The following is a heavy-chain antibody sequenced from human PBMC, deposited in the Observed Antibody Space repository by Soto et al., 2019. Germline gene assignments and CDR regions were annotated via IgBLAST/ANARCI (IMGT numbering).Heavy chain of an antibody. CDR1: GGTVASSHW. D-gene: IGHD2-21*02. Sequence: SETLSLTCGVSGGTVASSHWWSWVRQSPGGGLEWIGDVYHTGDTNFNPSLQSRVTISVDKSNNQFSLRLNSLTAADTAVYFCAREIVTAGGNNYFDPWGPGTLVTVSS. CDR2: VYHTGDT. J-gene: IGHJ5*02. V-gene: IGHV4-4*02. CDR3: AREIVTAGGNNYFDP.